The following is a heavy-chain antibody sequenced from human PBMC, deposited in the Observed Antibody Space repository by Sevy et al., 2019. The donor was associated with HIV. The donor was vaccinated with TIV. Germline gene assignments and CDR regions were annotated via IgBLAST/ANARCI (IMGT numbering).Heavy chain of an antibody. CDR2: INHSGST. D-gene: IGHD3-22*01. CDR1: GGSFSGYY. CDR3: ARGRSGPKGRVYDDSSAPGRWFDP. V-gene: IGHV4-34*01. Sequence: SETLSLTCAVYGGSFSGYYWSWIRQPPGKGLEWIGEINHSGSTNYNPSLKSRVTISVDTSKNQFSLKLCSVTAADTAVYYWARGRSGPKGRVYDDSSAPGRWFDPWGQGTLVTVSS. J-gene: IGHJ5*02.